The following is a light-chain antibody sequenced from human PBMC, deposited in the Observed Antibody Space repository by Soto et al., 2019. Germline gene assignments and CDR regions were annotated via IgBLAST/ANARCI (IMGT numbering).Light chain of an antibody. CDR1: ERISTN. J-gene: IGKJ3*01. CDR3: QQYGGSFRV. CDR2: SES. Sequence: EIVMTQSPVTLSVSPGESATIFCRASERISTNLAWYQQKPGQAPRLLIYSESTRATGVPARFSGSGSATEFTLTISRLEPEDFAVYYCQQYGGSFRVFGPGTKVDIK. V-gene: IGKV3-15*01.